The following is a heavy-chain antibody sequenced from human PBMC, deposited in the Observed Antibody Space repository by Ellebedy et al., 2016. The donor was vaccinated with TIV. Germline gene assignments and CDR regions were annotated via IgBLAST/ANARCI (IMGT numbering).Heavy chain of an antibody. Sequence: PGGSLRLSCVASGFTFSSYGMHWVRQAPGKGLEWVSCISSSNSYIYYADSVKGRITISRDNAKKSLYLQMNSLRAEDTAVYYCAREIVLVPAAIVSDLTTKYFYYNGMDVWGQGTTVTVSS. V-gene: IGHV3-21*01. CDR2: ISSSNSYI. CDR1: GFTFSSYG. J-gene: IGHJ6*02. D-gene: IGHD2-2*01. CDR3: AREIVLVPAAIVSDLTTKYFYYNGMDV.